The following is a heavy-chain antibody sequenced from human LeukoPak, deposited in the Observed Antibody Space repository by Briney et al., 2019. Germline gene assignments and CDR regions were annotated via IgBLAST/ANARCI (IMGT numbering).Heavy chain of an antibody. Sequence: GGSLRLSCAASGFTFSTYAMSWVRQAPGKGPEWVSAISGSGGNTYYADSVKGRFTISRDNSKNTLYLQMNSLRAEDTAVYYCAKEELSVVDYWGQGTLVTVSS. V-gene: IGHV3-23*01. J-gene: IGHJ4*02. CDR1: GFTFSTYA. CDR2: ISGSGGNT. CDR3: AKEELSVVDY. D-gene: IGHD1-7*01.